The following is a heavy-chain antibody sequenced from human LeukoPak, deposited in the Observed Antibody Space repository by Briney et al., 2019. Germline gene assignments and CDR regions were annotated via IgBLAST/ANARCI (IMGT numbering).Heavy chain of an antibody. D-gene: IGHD6-13*01. J-gene: IGHJ6*02. CDR1: GGSISSSSHY. CDR2: IYYSGST. V-gene: IGHV4-39*01. Sequence: SETLSLTCTVSGGSISSSSHYWGWIRQPPEKGLEWIGSIYYSGSTFYNPSLKSRVTISVDTSKNQFSLKLSSVTAADTAVYYCARQEYSSSWKYYYGMDVWGQGTTVTVSS. CDR3: ARQEYSSSWKYYYGMDV.